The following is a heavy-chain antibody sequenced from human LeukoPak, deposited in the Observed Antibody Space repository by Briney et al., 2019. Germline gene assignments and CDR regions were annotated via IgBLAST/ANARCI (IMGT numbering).Heavy chain of an antibody. CDR2: IIPIFGTA. D-gene: IGHD6-19*01. J-gene: IGHJ4*02. CDR3: ARDATVEAVAGGFDY. Sequence: SVKVSCKASGGTFSSYAFSWVRQAPGQGLEWMGRIIPIFGTANYAQKFQGRVTITTDESTSTAYMELSSLRSEDTAVYYCARDATVEAVAGGFDYWGQGTLVTVSS. V-gene: IGHV1-69*05. CDR1: GGTFSSYA.